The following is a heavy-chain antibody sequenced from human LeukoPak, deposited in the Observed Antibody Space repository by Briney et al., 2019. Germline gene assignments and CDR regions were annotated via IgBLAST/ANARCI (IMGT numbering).Heavy chain of an antibody. D-gene: IGHD3-10*01. J-gene: IGHJ6*03. CDR3: AKDSYYYGSGSYLVPNYYYMDV. CDR1: GFTFSSYA. V-gene: IGHV3-23*01. CDR2: ISGSGGST. Sequence: PGGSLRLSCAASGFTFSSYAMSWVRQAPGKGLEWVSAISGSGGSTYYADSVKGRFTISRDNSKNTLYLQMNSLRAEDTAVYYCAKDSYYYGSGSYLVPNYYYMDVWGKGTTVTVSS.